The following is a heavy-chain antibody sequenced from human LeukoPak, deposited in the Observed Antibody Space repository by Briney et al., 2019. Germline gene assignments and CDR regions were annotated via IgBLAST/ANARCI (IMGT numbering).Heavy chain of an antibody. CDR2: IIPIFGTA. V-gene: IGHV1-69*05. CDR3: ARVNLRGIAVAGPLDY. CDR1: GGTFSSYA. J-gene: IGHJ4*02. D-gene: IGHD6-19*01. Sequence: SVKVSCKASGGTFSSYAISWVRQAPGQGLEWMGRIIPIFGTANYAQKFQGRVTINTDESTSTAYMELSSLRSEDTAVYYCARVNLRGIAVAGPLDYWGQGTLVTVSS.